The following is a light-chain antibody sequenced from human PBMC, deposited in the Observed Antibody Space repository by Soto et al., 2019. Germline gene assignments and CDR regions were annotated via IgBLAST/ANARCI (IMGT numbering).Light chain of an antibody. CDR1: QSVSSN. CDR3: QQYGIV. Sequence: EIVMTQSPATLPVSPGERATLSCRASQSVSSNLAWYQQKPGQAPRLLIYGASTRAADVPDRFSGSGSGADFTLTISRLEPEDFAVYYCQQYGIVFGPGTKVDIK. J-gene: IGKJ3*01. CDR2: GAS. V-gene: IGKV3D-15*01.